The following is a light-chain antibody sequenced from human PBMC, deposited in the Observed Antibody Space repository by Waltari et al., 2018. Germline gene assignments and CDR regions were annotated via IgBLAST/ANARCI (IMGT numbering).Light chain of an antibody. Sequence: DIVLTQSPATLSLSPGERATLTCRSSQSVSSYLAWYQQKPGQAPRLLIYYASNRATGIPARFSGSGAGTDFTLTTSSLEPEDFSVYYCQQRSNWPRTFGQGTKVEIE. J-gene: IGKJ1*01. CDR1: QSVSSY. CDR2: YAS. CDR3: QQRSNWPRT. V-gene: IGKV3-11*01.